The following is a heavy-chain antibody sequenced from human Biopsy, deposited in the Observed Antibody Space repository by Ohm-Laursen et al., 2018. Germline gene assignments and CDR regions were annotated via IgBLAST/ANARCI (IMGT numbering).Heavy chain of an antibody. J-gene: IGHJ5*02. D-gene: IGHD3-10*01. CDR1: GFSLSTSGVG. Sequence: PTQTLTLTCTFSGFSLSTSGVGVGWIRQPPGKGLEWLGLIYWDDDKRYSPSLKSRLTITKDTSKKQVVLIMTNIDPVDTATYYCARLGSLQLKNWFDPWGQGTLVTVSS. CDR2: IYWDDDK. V-gene: IGHV2-5*02. CDR3: ARLGSLQLKNWFDP.